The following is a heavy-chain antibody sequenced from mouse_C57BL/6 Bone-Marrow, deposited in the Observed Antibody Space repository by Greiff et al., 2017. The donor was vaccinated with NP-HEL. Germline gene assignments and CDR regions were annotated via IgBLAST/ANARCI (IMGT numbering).Heavy chain of an antibody. Sequence: QVQLQQPGAELVKPGASVKLSCKASGYTFTSYWMHWVKQRPGQGLEWIGMIHPNSGSTNYNEKFKSKATLTVDKSSSTAYMQLSSLTSEDSAVYYCARSPLYYGSSYVGYWGQGTTLTVSS. CDR3: ARSPLYYGSSYVGY. CDR1: GYTFTSYW. CDR2: IHPNSGST. V-gene: IGHV1-64*01. J-gene: IGHJ2*01. D-gene: IGHD1-1*01.